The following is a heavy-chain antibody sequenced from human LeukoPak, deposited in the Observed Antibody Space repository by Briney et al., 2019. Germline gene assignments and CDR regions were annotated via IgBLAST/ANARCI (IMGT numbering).Heavy chain of an antibody. CDR3: AREAAMVRGAETVDY. V-gene: IGHV3-74*01. Sequence: GGSLRLSCADSGFTSSSYAMSWVRRAPGKGLVWVSRINSDGSSTTYAASVKGRFTISRDNAKNTLYLQMNSLRAEDTAVYYCAREAAMVRGAETVDYWGQGTLVTVSS. J-gene: IGHJ4*02. CDR2: INSDGSST. D-gene: IGHD3-10*01. CDR1: GFTSSSYA.